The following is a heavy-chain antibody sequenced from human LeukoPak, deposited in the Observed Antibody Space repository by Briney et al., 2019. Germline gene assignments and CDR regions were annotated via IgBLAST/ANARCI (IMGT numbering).Heavy chain of an antibody. J-gene: IGHJ4*02. D-gene: IGHD2-2*01. CDR3: ARDTFQPGLIDS. CDR1: GFPFSLYA. CDR2: INYDSTDI. Sequence: GGSLRLSCAASGFPFSLYAMTWVRQAPGKGLEWVSYINYDSTDIHYADSVKGRFSISRDSARNTLYLQLSSLRAEDTAVYYCARDTFQPGLIDSWGQGTLVTVSS. V-gene: IGHV3-21*05.